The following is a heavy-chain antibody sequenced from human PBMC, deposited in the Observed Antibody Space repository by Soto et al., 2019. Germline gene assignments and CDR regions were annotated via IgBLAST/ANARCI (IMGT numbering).Heavy chain of an antibody. Sequence: EVQLVETGGGLIQPGGSLRVSCAASGFTVSSYHMSWVRQAPGKGLEWVSVIYSGGSTYYADSVKGRFTVSRDNSKNMLSLQMNSLRAEDTAVYYCARGRYYYDSSGYHSPFDYWGQGTLVTVSS. CDR3: ARGRYYYDSSGYHSPFDY. V-gene: IGHV3-53*02. CDR1: GFTVSSYH. D-gene: IGHD3-22*01. CDR2: IYSGGST. J-gene: IGHJ4*02.